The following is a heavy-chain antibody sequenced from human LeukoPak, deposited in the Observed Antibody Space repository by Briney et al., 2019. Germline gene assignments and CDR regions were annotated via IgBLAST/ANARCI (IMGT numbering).Heavy chain of an antibody. J-gene: IGHJ4*02. CDR1: GFTFTSSA. V-gene: IGHV1-58*01. Sequence: GASVTVSCKASGFTFTSSAVQWVRQARGQRLEWIGWIVVGSGNTNYAQKFQERVTITRDMSTSTAYMELSNLRSEDTAVYYCAAVSPQWELLDYYFDYWGQGTLVTVSS. CDR2: IVVGSGNT. CDR3: AAVSPQWELLDYYFDY. D-gene: IGHD1-26*01.